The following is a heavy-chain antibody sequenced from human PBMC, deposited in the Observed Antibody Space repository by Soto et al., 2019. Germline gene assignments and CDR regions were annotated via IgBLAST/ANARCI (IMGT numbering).Heavy chain of an antibody. V-gene: IGHV3-74*01. D-gene: IGHD6-13*01. CDR3: ARDPGVRQEQQLVNDAFDI. J-gene: IGHJ3*02. Sequence: GGSLRLSCVVSGFTFSSYWMHWVRQTPGKRLVWVSRINSDGSSISYADSVKGRFTISRDNAKNTVYLQMNSLRAEDTAVYYCARDPGVRQEQQLVNDAFDIWGQGTLVTVSS. CDR1: GFTFSSYW. CDR2: INSDGSSI.